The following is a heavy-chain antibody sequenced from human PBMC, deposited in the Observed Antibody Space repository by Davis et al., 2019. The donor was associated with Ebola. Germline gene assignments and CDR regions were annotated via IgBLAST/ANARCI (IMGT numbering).Heavy chain of an antibody. J-gene: IGHJ6*02. CDR2: ISYDGSNK. Sequence: GGSLRLSCAASRFTFSSYAMHWVRQALGKGLEWVAVISYDGSNKYYADSVKGRFTISRDNSKNTLYLQMNSLRAEDTAVYSCARARCSGGSCHPYDGMDVWGQGTTVTVSS. D-gene: IGHD2-15*01. CDR1: RFTFSSYA. CDR3: ARARCSGGSCHPYDGMDV. V-gene: IGHV3-30-3*01.